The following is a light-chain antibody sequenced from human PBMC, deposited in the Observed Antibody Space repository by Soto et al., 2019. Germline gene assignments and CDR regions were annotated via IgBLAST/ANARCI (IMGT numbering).Light chain of an antibody. V-gene: IGKV3-20*01. Sequence: EIVLTQSPGALSLSPGESATLSCRASQSITSSYLAWYQQKPGQTPRLLIYGASSRATGIPDRFSGSGSGTDFTLTISRLEPEDFAVFYCQQYGSSPWTFGLGTKVEIK. CDR1: QSITSSY. CDR2: GAS. J-gene: IGKJ1*01. CDR3: QQYGSSPWT.